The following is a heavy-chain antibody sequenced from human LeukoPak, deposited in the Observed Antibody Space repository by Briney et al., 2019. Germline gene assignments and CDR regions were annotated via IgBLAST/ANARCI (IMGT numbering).Heavy chain of an antibody. V-gene: IGHV4-34*01. CDR3: ASPGAPVRRIAARPNYYYGMDV. CDR2: INHSGST. CDR1: GGSFSGYY. Sequence: SETLSLTCAVYGGSFSGYYWSWIRQPPGKGLEWIGEINHSGSTNYDPSLKSRVTISVDTSKNQFSLKLSSVTAADTAVYYCASPGAPVRRIAARPNYYYGMDVWGQGTTVTVSS. J-gene: IGHJ6*02. D-gene: IGHD6-6*01.